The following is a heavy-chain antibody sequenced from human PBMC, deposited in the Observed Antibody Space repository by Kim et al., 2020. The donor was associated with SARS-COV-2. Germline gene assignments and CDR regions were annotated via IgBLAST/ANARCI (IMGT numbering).Heavy chain of an antibody. CDR3: ARHITGYYYS. Sequence: GGSLRLSCEASGFTFSASEMNWARQAPGKGLEWVSHIRVDGWTIHAGSVRGRFTISRDNAKNTLYLQMNSLRAEDTAVYYCARHITGYYYSWGQGTLVTVSS. CDR1: GFTFSASE. CDR2: IRVDGWTI. J-gene: IGHJ4*02. V-gene: IGHV3-48*03. D-gene: IGHD3-22*01.